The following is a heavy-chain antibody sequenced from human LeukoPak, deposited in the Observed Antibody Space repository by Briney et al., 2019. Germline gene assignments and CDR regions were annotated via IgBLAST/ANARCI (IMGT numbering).Heavy chain of an antibody. CDR2: IYSGGST. J-gene: IGHJ5*02. Sequence: GSLRLSCAASGFTVSSNYMSWVRQAPGKGLEWVSVIYSGGSTYYADSVKGRFTISRDNSKNTLYLQMNSLRAEDTAVYYCAKDSDYGAPAWFDPWGQGTLVTVSS. CDR3: AKDSDYGAPAWFDP. D-gene: IGHD4-17*01. CDR1: GFTVSSNY. V-gene: IGHV3-53*01.